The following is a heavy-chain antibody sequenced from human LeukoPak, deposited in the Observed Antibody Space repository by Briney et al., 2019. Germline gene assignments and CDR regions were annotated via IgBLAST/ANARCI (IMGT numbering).Heavy chain of an antibody. D-gene: IGHD6-13*01. CDR1: GFTFSSYE. CDR3: ASMKYSSSWYFDY. Sequence: WGSLRLSCAASGFTFSSYEMNWVRQAPGKGLEWVSYISSSGSTIYYADSVKGRFTISRDNAKNSLYLQMNSLRAEDTAVYYCASMKYSSSWYFDYWGQGTLVTVSS. V-gene: IGHV3-48*03. CDR2: ISSSGSTI. J-gene: IGHJ4*02.